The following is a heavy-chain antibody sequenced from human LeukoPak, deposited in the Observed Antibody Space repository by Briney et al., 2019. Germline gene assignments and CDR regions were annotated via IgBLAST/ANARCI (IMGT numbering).Heavy chain of an antibody. CDR3: ARGQWLAPRFDY. CDR2: IYSGGST. Sequence: GGSLRLSCAASGFTVSSNYMSWVRQAPGEGLEWVSVIYSGGSTYYADSVKGRFTISRDNSKNTLYLQMNSLRAEDTAVYYCARGQWLAPRFDYWGQGTLVTVSS. V-gene: IGHV3-53*01. CDR1: GFTVSSNY. J-gene: IGHJ4*02. D-gene: IGHD6-19*01.